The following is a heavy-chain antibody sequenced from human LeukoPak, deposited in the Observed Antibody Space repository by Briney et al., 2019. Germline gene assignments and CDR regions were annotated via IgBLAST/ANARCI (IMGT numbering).Heavy chain of an antibody. CDR3: AREGWFGGATVFDY. J-gene: IGHJ4*02. CDR2: ISSSSSAI. V-gene: IGHV3-48*01. D-gene: IGHD3-16*01. CDR1: GFTFNTYN. Sequence: GGSLRLSCAGSGFTFNTYNMNWVRQAPGKGLEWVSYISSSSSAIYYADSVKGRFTISRDNAKNSLYLQMNSLRAEDTALYYCAREGWFGGATVFDYWGQGTLVTVSS.